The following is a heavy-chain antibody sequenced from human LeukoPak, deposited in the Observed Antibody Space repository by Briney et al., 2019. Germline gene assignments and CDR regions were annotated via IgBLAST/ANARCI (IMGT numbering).Heavy chain of an antibody. CDR2: ISYDGSNN. CDR3: ARGDSTGDY. J-gene: IGHJ4*02. D-gene: IGHD1-14*01. Sequence: PGRSLRLSCAASGFTFTIYDTHWVRQAPGKGLEWVAVISYDGSNNFYADSVKGRFTISRDNSRNTLYLQMNSLRDEDTAVYYCARGDSTGDYWGQGTLVTVSS. V-gene: IGHV3-30-3*01. CDR1: GFTFTIYD.